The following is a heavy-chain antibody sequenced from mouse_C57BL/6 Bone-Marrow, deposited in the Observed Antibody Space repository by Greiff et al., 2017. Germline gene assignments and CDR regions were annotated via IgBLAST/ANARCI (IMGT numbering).Heavy chain of an antibody. CDR1: GYTFTEYT. Sequence: VQLQQSGAELVKPGASVKLSCKASGYTFTEYTIHWVKQRSGQGLEWIGWFYPGSGSIKYNEKFKDKATLTADTSSSTVYMELSRLTSEDSAVSVCARDEERVYNWDENYTMDYWGQGTSVTVSS. V-gene: IGHV1-62-2*01. D-gene: IGHD4-1*01. CDR2: FYPGSGSI. J-gene: IGHJ4*01. CDR3: ARDEERVYNWDENYTMDY.